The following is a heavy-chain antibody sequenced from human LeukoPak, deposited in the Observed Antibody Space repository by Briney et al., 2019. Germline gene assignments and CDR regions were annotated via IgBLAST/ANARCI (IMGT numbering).Heavy chain of an antibody. J-gene: IGHJ4*02. CDR3: ARGDYGDRDLDY. Sequence: SGGSLRLSCAASGFTFSSYSMNWVRQAPGKGLEWVSYISSRSSSIYYADSVKGRFTLSRDNAKSSLYLQMNSLRDEDTAVYYCARGDYGDRDLDYWGQGTLVTVSS. V-gene: IGHV3-48*02. CDR2: ISSRSSSI. CDR1: GFTFSSYS. D-gene: IGHD4-17*01.